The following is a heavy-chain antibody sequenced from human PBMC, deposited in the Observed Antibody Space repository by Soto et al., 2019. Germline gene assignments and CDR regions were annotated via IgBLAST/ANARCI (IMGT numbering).Heavy chain of an antibody. CDR3: ARDIYLFGSRPTYDFGVVTKYDFDY. CDR2: INTNTGNP. J-gene: IGHJ4*02. Sequence: GASVKVSCTASGYTFTSYAMSWVRQAPGQGLEWMGWINTNTGNPTYAQGFTGRFVFSLDTSVSTAYLQICSLKAEDTAVYYCARDIYLFGSRPTYDFGVVTKYDFDYWGQGTLVTVSS. V-gene: IGHV7-4-1*01. D-gene: IGHD3-3*01. CDR1: GYTFTSYA.